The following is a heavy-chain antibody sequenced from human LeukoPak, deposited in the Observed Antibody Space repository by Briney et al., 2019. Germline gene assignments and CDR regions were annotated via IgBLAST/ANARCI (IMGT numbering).Heavy chain of an antibody. D-gene: IGHD1-26*01. J-gene: IGHJ4*02. CDR1: GGSISSRSCC. CDR2: IYYSGST. V-gene: IGHV4-39*01. CDR3: ARQVYSGTHYFDY. Sequence: PSETLSLTCTVSGGSISSRSCCWGWIRQPPGKGLEWIGTIYYSGSTYYNPSLKGRVTISVDTSKNQFSLRLSSVTAADTAVYYCARQVYSGTHYFDYWGQGTLVTVSS.